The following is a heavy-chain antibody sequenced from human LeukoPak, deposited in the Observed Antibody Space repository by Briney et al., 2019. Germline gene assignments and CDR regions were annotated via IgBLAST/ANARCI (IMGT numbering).Heavy chain of an antibody. CDR2: IYTSGST. CDR1: GGSISSYY. J-gene: IGHJ4*02. D-gene: IGHD6-13*01. CDR3: ARRNVYSSSWDYFDY. Sequence: SETLSLTCTVSGGSISSYYWSWIRQPAGKGLEWIGRIYTSGSTDYNPSLKSRVTISVDTSKNQFSLKLSSVTAADTAVCYCARRNVYSSSWDYFDYWGQGTLVTVSS. V-gene: IGHV4-4*07.